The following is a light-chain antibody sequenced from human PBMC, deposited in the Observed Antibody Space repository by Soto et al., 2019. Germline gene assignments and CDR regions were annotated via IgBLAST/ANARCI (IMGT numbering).Light chain of an antibody. CDR3: LHHNSYPLS. J-gene: IGKJ4*01. Sequence: DVQMTQSPSSLSASVGDRVTITCRASQGISNDLGWYQQKPGKPPKRLIYAASSLHSGVPSRLRGSGFGTEFTLTISSLQPEDFATYYCLHHNSYPLSFSGGTKVEIK. V-gene: IGKV1-17*01. CDR1: QGISND. CDR2: AAS.